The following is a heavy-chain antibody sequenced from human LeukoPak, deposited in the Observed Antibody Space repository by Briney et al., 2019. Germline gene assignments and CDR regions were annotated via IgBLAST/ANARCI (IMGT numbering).Heavy chain of an antibody. V-gene: IGHV3-30*18. Sequence: PGGSLRLSCAASGVTFSSYGMHWVRQAPGKGLEWVAVISKDGSNKHYADSVKGRFTISRDNSKNTLYLQMNSLRAEDTAVYYCAKDLTGVNYCLDQWGQGTLVTVSS. CDR1: GVTFSSYG. D-gene: IGHD1-7*01. J-gene: IGHJ4*02. CDR2: ISKDGSNK. CDR3: AKDLTGVNYCLDQ.